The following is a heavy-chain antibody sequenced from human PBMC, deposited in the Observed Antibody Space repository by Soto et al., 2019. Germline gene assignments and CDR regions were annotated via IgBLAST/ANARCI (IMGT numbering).Heavy chain of an antibody. CDR3: ARFRKWLRIGGFDY. Sequence: SETLSLTCAVYGGSFSGYYWSWIRQPPGKGLEWIGEINHSGSTNYNPSLKSRVTISVDTSKNQFSLKLSSVTAADTAVYYCARFRKWLRIGGFDYWGQGTLVTVSS. CDR1: GGSFSGYY. D-gene: IGHD5-12*01. CDR2: INHSGST. J-gene: IGHJ4*02. V-gene: IGHV4-34*01.